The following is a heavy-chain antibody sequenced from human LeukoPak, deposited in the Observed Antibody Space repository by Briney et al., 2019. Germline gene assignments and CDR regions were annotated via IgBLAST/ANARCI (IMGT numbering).Heavy chain of an antibody. CDR2: ISPYNGNT. D-gene: IGHD2-15*01. J-gene: IGHJ4*02. CDR3: AWICTSAICSLDY. V-gene: IGHV1-18*01. Sequence: GASVKVSCKASGYTFTSYPISWVRQAPGQGLDWMGWISPYNGNTNYAQNLQGRVTLTTDTSTSTAYLELRSLRSDDTDVYYCAWICTSAICSLDYWGQGTLVTVSS. CDR1: GYTFTSYP.